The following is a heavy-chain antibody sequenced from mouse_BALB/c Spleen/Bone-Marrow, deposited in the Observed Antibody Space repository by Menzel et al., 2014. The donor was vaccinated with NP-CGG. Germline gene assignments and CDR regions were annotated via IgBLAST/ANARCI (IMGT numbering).Heavy chain of an antibody. J-gene: IGHJ2*01. D-gene: IGHD1-1*01. CDR3: TRSYGSSYEYYFDY. CDR2: IYPSDSYT. CDR1: GYTFTSNW. V-gene: IGHV1-69*02. Sequence: VKLQESGAELVRPGASVKLSCKASGYTFTSNWINWVKQRPGQGLEWIGNIYPSDSYTNYNQKFKDKATLTVDKSSSTAYMQLSSPTSEDSAVYYCTRSYGSSYEYYFDYWGQGTTLTVSS.